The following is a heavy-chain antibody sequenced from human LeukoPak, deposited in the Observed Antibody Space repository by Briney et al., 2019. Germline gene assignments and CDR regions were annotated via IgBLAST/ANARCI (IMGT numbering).Heavy chain of an antibody. D-gene: IGHD3-3*01. J-gene: IGHJ6*02. CDR3: ARGAIFGVTTRGYGTDV. CDR1: GYTFTIYD. Sequence: ASVKVSCKASGYTFTIYDINWVRQAPGQGLEWVGWVNPNSGGTVYAQNFQGRVTMTRDTSIGTAYMELNSLRSEDTAVYYCARGAIFGVTTRGYGTDVWGQETTVTVSS. CDR2: VNPNSGGT. V-gene: IGHV1-8*01.